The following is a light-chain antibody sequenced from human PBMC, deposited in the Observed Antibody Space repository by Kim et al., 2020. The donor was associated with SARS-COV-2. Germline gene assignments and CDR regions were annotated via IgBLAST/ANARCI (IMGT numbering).Light chain of an antibody. V-gene: IGLV3-21*04. CDR1: NIGSKS. CDR3: QVWDSSSDDWV. CDR2: YDN. Sequence: SYELTQPPSVSVAPGKTARITCGGNNIGSKSVHWYQQKPGHAPVLVIYYDNDRPSGIPERFSGSNSGNTATLTISRVEAGDEADYYCQVWDSSSDDWVFG. J-gene: IGLJ3*02.